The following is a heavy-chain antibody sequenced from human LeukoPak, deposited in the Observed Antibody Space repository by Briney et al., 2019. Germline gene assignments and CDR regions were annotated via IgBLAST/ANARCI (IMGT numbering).Heavy chain of an antibody. CDR2: ISGSGDST. Sequence: GGSLRLSCAASGFTFSSYSMDWVRQAPGKGLEWVSSISGSGDSTYYADSVKGRFNISRDNSKSTLYLQMNNMRGEDTAIYYCASSGYCSGGSCYLRYWYFDLWGRGTLVTVSS. V-gene: IGHV3-23*01. CDR1: GFTFSSYS. D-gene: IGHD2-15*01. CDR3: ASSGYCSGGSCYLRYWYFDL. J-gene: IGHJ2*01.